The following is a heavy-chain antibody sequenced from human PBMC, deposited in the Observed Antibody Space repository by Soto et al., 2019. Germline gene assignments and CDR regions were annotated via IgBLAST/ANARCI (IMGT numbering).Heavy chain of an antibody. V-gene: IGHV4-31*03. CDR3: ARSVELISTFDF. J-gene: IGHJ4*02. CDR1: GDSIGSVGYY. Sequence: QVQLQESGPGLVKPSQTLSLTCTVSGDSIGSVGYYWSWIRQLPGKGLEWIGYIYYSGNTYYNPSLKSRVTISVDTSKNHFSLKLSSVTAADTAVYYCARSVELISTFDFWGQGTLVTVSS. D-gene: IGHD2-2*01. CDR2: IYYSGNT.